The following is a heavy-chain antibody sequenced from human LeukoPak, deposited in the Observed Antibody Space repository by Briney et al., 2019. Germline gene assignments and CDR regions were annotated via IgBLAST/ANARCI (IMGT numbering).Heavy chain of an antibody. CDR1: GFTYSSYA. Sequence: GGSLRLSCAASGFTYSSYAMHWVRQAPGKGLEWVSSIGSSSSYIYHTDSVKGRFTISRDNSKNTLYLQMNSLRAEDTAVYYCARVSYDSSGAGAFDIWGQGTMVTVSS. D-gene: IGHD3-22*01. J-gene: IGHJ3*02. V-gene: IGHV3-21*01. CDR2: IGSSSSYI. CDR3: ARVSYDSSGAGAFDI.